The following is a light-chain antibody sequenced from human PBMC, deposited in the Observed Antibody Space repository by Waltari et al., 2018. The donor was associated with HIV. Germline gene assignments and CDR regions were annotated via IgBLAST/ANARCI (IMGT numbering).Light chain of an antibody. J-gene: IGKJ4*01. CDR1: QTLLYSSNNKNY. V-gene: IGKV4-1*01. Sequence: DIVMTQSPDSLAVSLGERATVTCKARQTLLYSSNNKNYLAWYQHKLGQPPKRLIYWASTRQSGVPDRFSGSGSGTNFSLTINKLQAEDVATYYCQQYYRTPLTFGGGTRVELK. CDR2: WAS. CDR3: QQYYRTPLT.